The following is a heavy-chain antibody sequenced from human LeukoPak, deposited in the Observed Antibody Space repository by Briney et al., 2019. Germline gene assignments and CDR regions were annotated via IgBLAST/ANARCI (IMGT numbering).Heavy chain of an antibody. CDR3: ARQSNDNYGMDV. CDR1: GYTFTGYY. D-gene: IGHD2-8*01. V-gene: IGHV1-2*02. CDR2: INPNSGGT. J-gene: IGHJ6*02. Sequence: ASVKVCCKASGYTFTGYYMHWVRQAPGQGLEWMGWINPNSGGTNYAQKFQGRVTMTRDTSISTAYMKLSRLRSDDTAVYYCARQSNDNYGMDVWGQGTTVTVSS.